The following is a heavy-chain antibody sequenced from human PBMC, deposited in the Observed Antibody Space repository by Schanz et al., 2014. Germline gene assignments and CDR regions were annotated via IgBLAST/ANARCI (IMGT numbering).Heavy chain of an antibody. D-gene: IGHD2-8*02. J-gene: IGHJ4*02. CDR1: GFNFSDYA. CDR3: AKSLESCPGGRCSRGYFDY. Sequence: EVHLLESGGGLVPPGGSLRLSCAASGFNFSDYAMCWVRQAPGKGLEWVSAISGGGGTTYYTDSVKGRFTISRDNAKNTLYLQMNTLRAEDTAVYYCAKSLESCPGGRCSRGYFDYWGQGTLVTVSS. CDR2: ISGGGGTT. V-gene: IGHV3-23*01.